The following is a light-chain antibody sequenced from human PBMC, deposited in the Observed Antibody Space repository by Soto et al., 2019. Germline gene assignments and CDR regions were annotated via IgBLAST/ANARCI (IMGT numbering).Light chain of an antibody. CDR2: GAS. CDR3: QHYGDSIWT. V-gene: IGKV3-20*01. CDR1: QSVSNND. Sequence: EIVLTQSPDTLSLSLGERATLSCRASQSVSNNDLVWYQQKPGQAPRLLIYGASTRATGIPDRFSGSGSGTDFTLTISRLETEDFAVYYCQHYGDSIWTFGQGTKVEIK. J-gene: IGKJ1*01.